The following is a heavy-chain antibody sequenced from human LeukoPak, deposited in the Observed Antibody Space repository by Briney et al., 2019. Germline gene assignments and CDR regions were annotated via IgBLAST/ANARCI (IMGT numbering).Heavy chain of an antibody. CDR2: IWYDGSND. J-gene: IGHJ3*02. D-gene: IGHD2-2*02. CDR3: AREGYCSSTSCYTLGDAFDI. V-gene: IGHV3-33*01. CDR1: GFTFSNYA. Sequence: PGRSLRLSCAASGFTFSNYAMHWVRQAPGKGLEWVAVIWYDGSNDYYANSVKGRFAISRDNSKNTVYLQMNSLRAEDTAVYYCAREGYCSSTSCYTLGDAFDIWGQGTMVTVSS.